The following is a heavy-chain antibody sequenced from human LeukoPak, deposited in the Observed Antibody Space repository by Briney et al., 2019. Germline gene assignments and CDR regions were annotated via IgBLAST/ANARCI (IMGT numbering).Heavy chain of an antibody. J-gene: IGHJ4*02. CDR2: ITSDGSGT. CDR3: GRDQDGPGATIDF. V-gene: IGHV3-74*03. CDR1: GFIFSTYW. Sequence: GGSLRLSREVSGFIFSTYWMIWVRQAPGKGLEWVSRITSDGSGTTCADSVRGRFTVSRDNSRNTLSLQMNSLRDEDTALYYCGRDQDGPGATIDFWGQGTLVTVSS. D-gene: IGHD1-26*01.